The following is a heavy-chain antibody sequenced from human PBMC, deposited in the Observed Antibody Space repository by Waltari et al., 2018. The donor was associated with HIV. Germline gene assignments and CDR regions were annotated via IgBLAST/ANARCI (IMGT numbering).Heavy chain of an antibody. D-gene: IGHD3-10*01. Sequence: EVQLVESGGGLVKPGGSLRLSCAASGFTFSNAWMSWVRQAPGKGLEWVGRIKSKTDGGTTDYAAPVKGRFSISRDDSKNTLYLQMNSLKTEDTAVYYCTTLVLLGVGMDVWGQGTTVTVS. J-gene: IGHJ6*02. CDR3: TTLVLLGVGMDV. CDR2: IKSKTDGGTT. V-gene: IGHV3-15*01. CDR1: GFTFSNAW.